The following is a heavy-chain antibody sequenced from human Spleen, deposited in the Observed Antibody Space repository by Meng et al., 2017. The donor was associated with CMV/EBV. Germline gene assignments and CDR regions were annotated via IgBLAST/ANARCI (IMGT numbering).Heavy chain of an antibody. D-gene: IGHD2-15*01. CDR2: SNPSSGFT. CDR3: ARGSEDFVVEPPTVWSDF. Sequence: ASVKVSCKASGYTFTSYGMHWVRQAPGQRLEWMGWSNPSSGFTNYAQKFQGRVTITKDTSLTTTYMDVSRLTSDDTAMYYCARGSEDFVVEPPTVWSDFWGQGTMVTVSS. J-gene: IGHJ4*02. CDR1: GYTFTSYG. V-gene: IGHV1-2*02.